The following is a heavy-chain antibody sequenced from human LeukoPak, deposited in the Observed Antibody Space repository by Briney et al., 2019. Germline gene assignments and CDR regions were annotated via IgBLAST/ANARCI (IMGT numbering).Heavy chain of an antibody. J-gene: IGHJ4*02. Sequence: GGSQRLSCAASGFSFSTYAMSWVRQAPGKGLEWVSGISGSGVDTHNADSVKGRFRISRDNSKNTLYLQLNSLRAEDTAVYYCASGTYRLGDYWGLGTLVTVSS. CDR2: ISGSGVDT. D-gene: IGHD3-10*01. CDR3: ASGTYRLGDY. V-gene: IGHV3-23*01. CDR1: GFSFSTYA.